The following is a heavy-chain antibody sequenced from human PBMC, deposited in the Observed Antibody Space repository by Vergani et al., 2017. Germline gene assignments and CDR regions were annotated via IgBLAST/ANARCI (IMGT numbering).Heavy chain of an antibody. CDR1: GGSISSGSYY. CDR2: IYTSGST. CDR3: ARQRRGATASSYYFDY. D-gene: IGHD1-26*01. V-gene: IGHV4-61*02. Sequence: QVQLQESGPGLVKPSQTLSLTCTVSGGSISSGSYYWSWIRQPSGKGLEWIGRIYTSGSTNYNPSLKRRVTISVESSKTQFSLKLSSVTAADTAVYYCARQRRGATASSYYFDYWGQGTRVTVSS. J-gene: IGHJ4*02.